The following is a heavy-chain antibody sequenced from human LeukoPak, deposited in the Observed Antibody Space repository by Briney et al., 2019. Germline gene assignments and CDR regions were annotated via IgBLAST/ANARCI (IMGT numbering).Heavy chain of an antibody. CDR3: ARSGYFYYYYMDV. CDR1: GGSISSSSYY. Sequence: PSETLSLTCTVSGGSISSSSYYWGWIRQPPGKGLEWIGSIYYSGSTYYNPSLKSRVTISVDTSKNQFSLKVSSMTAADTAVYYCARSGYFYYYYMDVWGKGTTVTVSS. D-gene: IGHD3-3*01. CDR2: IYYSGST. J-gene: IGHJ6*03. V-gene: IGHV4-39*07.